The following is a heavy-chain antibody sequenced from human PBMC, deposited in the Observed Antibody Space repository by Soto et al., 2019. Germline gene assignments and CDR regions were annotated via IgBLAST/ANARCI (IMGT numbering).Heavy chain of an antibody. V-gene: IGHV4-31*03. D-gene: IGHD2-2*01. CDR2: IYYSGST. CDR1: GGSISSGGYY. J-gene: IGHJ4*02. CDR3: ARVRVYCSSTSCYYFDY. Sequence: TSETLSLTCTVSGGSISSGGYYWSWIRQHPGKGLEWIGYIYYSGSTYYNPSLKSRVTISVDTSKNQFSLKLSSVTAADTAVYYCARVRVYCSSTSCYYFDYWGQGTLVTVSS.